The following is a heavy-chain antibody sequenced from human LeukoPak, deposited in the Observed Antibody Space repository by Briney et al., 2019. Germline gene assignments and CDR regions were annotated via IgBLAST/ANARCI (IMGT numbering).Heavy chain of an antibody. V-gene: IGHV3-23*01. CDR2: MSGSGGST. Sequence: SGGSLRLSRATSGFTFSSYAMSWVRQAPGKGLEWVSAMSGSGGSTYYADSVKGRFTISRDNSKNTLYLQMNSLRAEDTAVYYCAKVRRGYYDSSGYYSNDAFDIWGQGTMVTVSS. CDR1: GFTFSSYA. CDR3: AKVRRGYYDSSGYYSNDAFDI. D-gene: IGHD3-22*01. J-gene: IGHJ3*02.